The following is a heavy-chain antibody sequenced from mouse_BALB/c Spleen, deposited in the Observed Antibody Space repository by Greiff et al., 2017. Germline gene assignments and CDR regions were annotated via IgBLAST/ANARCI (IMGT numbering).Heavy chain of an antibody. CDR2: ISYSGST. J-gene: IGHJ3*01. CDR3: ARSGSSYGFAY. Sequence: EVQLQESGPGLVKPSQSLSLTCTVTGYSITSDYAWNWIRQFPGNKLEWMGYISYSGSTSYNPSLKSRISITRDTSKNQFFLQLNSVTTEDTATYYCARSGSSYGFAYWGQGTLVTVSA. D-gene: IGHD1-1*01. V-gene: IGHV3-2*02. CDR1: GYSITSDYA.